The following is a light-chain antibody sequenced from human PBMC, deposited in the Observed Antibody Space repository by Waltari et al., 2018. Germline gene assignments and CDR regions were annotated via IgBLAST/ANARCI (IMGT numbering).Light chain of an antibody. CDR3: QQYGSLPYT. CDR1: QSVSSSY. J-gene: IGKJ2*01. V-gene: IGKV3-20*01. Sequence: EIVLTQSPGTLSLSPGERATLSCRASQSVSSSYLAWYQQKPGQAPRLLLNGASNRATGIPYRFSGSASGTDFTLTISSLESEDFAVYHCQQYGSLPYTFGQGTKLEIK. CDR2: GAS.